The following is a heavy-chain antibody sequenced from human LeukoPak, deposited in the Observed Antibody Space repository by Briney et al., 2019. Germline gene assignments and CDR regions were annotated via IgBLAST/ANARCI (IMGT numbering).Heavy chain of an antibody. D-gene: IGHD2-21*02. CDR2: IYYSGST. Sequence: SETLSLTCTVSGGSISSYYWSWIRQPPGKGLEWIGYIYYSGSTNYNPSLKSRVTISVDTSKDQFSLKLSSVTAADTAVYYCARDDCGGDCYKGWYFDLWGRGTLVTVSS. V-gene: IGHV4-59*01. J-gene: IGHJ2*01. CDR1: GGSISSYY. CDR3: ARDDCGGDCYKGWYFDL.